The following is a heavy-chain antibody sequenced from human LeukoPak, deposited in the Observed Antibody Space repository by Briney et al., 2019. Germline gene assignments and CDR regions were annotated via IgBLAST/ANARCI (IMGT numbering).Heavy chain of an antibody. CDR1: GGSFSGYY. D-gene: IGHD5-12*01. CDR3: ARGPVAYNWFDP. V-gene: IGHV4-34*01. CDR2: INHSGST. Sequence: PSETLSLTCAVYGGSFSGYYWSWIRQPPGKGLEWIGEINHSGSTNYNPSLKSRVTISVDTSKNQFSLKLSSVTAADTAVYYCARGPVAYNWFDPWGQGTLVTLSS. J-gene: IGHJ5*02.